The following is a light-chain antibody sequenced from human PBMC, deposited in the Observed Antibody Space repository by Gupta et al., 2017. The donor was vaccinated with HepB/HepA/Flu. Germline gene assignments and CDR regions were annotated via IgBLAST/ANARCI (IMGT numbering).Light chain of an antibody. CDR2: GNS. J-gene: IGLJ1*01. CDR3: QSYDSSLSGLV. V-gene: IGLV1-40*01. Sequence: QSVLTQPPSVSGAPGQRVTISCTGSRSNIGAGYDVHWYQQLPGTAPKLLIYGNSNRPSGVPDRFSGSKSDTSASLAITGLQAEDEADYYCQSYDSSLSGLVFGTGTKVTVL. CDR1: RSNIGAGYD.